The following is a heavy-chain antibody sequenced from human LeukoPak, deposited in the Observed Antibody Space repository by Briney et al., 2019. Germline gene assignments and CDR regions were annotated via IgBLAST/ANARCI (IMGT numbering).Heavy chain of an antibody. J-gene: IGHJ5*02. CDR2: INPNSGGT. Sequence: ASAKVSCKASGYTFTGYYMHWVRQAPGQGLEWMGRINPNSGGTNYAQKFQGRVTMTRDTSISTAYMELSRLRSDDTAVYYCARDSHDDYGDYVWFDPWGQGTLVTVSS. D-gene: IGHD4-17*01. CDR3: ARDSHDDYGDYVWFDP. V-gene: IGHV1-2*06. CDR1: GYTFTGYY.